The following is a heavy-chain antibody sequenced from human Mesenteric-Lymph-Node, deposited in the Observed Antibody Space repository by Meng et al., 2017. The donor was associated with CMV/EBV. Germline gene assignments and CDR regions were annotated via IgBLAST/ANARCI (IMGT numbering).Heavy chain of an antibody. Sequence: SETLSLTCAVYGESFTGYYWNWIRQSPGKGLEWLGEIDHGGTTNYTPSLETRVTILVDTSNNQISLKLTSVTAADTAVYYCVRGLIKMETYYYYTMDVWGQGTTVTVSS. CDR2: IDHGGTT. CDR3: VRGLIKMETYYYYTMDV. CDR1: GESFTGYY. D-gene: IGHD2-8*01. V-gene: IGHV4-34*01. J-gene: IGHJ6*02.